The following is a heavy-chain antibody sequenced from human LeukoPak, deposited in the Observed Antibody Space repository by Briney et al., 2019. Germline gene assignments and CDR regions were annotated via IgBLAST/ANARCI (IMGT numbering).Heavy chain of an antibody. V-gene: IGHV4-4*07. CDR1: GGPISSYY. CDR2: IYSSGYT. Sequence: SETLPLTCTVSGGPISSYYWSWIRQPAGKGLEWIGRIYSSGYTNYNPSLKSRVTMSVDTSKNQFSLKLSSVTAADTAVYYCARAAAMSTHDAFDIWGQGIMVTVS. J-gene: IGHJ3*02. D-gene: IGHD5-18*01. CDR3: ARAAAMSTHDAFDI.